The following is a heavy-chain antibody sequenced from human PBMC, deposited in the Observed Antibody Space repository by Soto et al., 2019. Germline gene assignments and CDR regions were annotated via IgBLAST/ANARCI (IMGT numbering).Heavy chain of an antibody. CDR1: GGTFSSYA. J-gene: IGHJ4*02. CDR3: ARLNDYGDYLNTN. Sequence: QVQLVQSGAEVKKPGSSVKVSCKASGGTFSSYAISWVRQAPGQGLEWMGGIIPIFGTANYAQKFQGRVTITADESTSTDYRELSSLRSEDTAVYYCARLNDYGDYLNTNWGQGTLVTVSS. CDR2: IIPIFGTA. V-gene: IGHV1-69*12. D-gene: IGHD4-17*01.